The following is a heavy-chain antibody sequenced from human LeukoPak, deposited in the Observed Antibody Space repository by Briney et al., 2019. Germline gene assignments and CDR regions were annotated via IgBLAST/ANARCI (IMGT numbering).Heavy chain of an antibody. CDR1: GFTFSSYE. J-gene: IGHJ4*02. CDR2: ISSSGNTI. V-gene: IGHV3-48*03. Sequence: GGTLRLSCAASGFTFSSYEMNWVRQAPGKGLEWVSYISSSGNTIYYADSVKGRFTISRDNAKNTLYLQMNSLRAEDTAVYYCARDQSIAGPTTADYWGQGTLVTVSS. CDR3: ARDQSIAGPTTADY. D-gene: IGHD1-26*01.